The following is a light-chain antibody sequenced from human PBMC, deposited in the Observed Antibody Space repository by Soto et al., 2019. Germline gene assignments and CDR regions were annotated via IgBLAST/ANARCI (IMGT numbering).Light chain of an antibody. J-gene: IGLJ2*01. CDR1: SSDIGSYNL. CDR3: SSYAGSNILVV. CDR2: EGS. V-gene: IGLV2-23*01. Sequence: QSVLTQPGSVSGSPGQSITISCSGTSSDIGSYNLVSWYQQHPGKAPKVIIFEGSRLPSGVSSRFSGSKSGNTASLTISGLRPDDEADYYCSSYAGSNILVVFGGWTKLTVL.